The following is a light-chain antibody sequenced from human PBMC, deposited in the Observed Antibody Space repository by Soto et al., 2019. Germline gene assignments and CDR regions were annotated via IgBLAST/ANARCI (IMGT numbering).Light chain of an antibody. V-gene: IGKV1-17*02. CDR3: QQYNSYWT. Sequence: DIQMTQSPSSLSASIGDRVTIACRASQYINTYLNWYQQKPGKAPKLLIYAASSLQSGVPSRFSGSGSGTEFTLTISDLQPDDFATYYCQQYNSYWTFGQGTKVDIK. CDR2: AAS. J-gene: IGKJ1*01. CDR1: QYINTY.